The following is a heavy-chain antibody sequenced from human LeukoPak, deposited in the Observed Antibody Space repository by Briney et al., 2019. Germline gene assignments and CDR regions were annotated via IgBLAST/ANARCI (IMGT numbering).Heavy chain of an antibody. Sequence: PGGSLRLSCAASGFAFNSYAMSWVRQAPGKGLEWVSTIGINGDSTYYADSVKGRFTLSRDYPKNTLYLQMNSLRAEDTAVYFCAKYSGSYYYPPNWDSWGQGTLVTVSS. V-gene: IGHV3-23*01. J-gene: IGHJ4*02. CDR1: GFAFNSYA. CDR3: AKYSGSYYYPPNWDS. CDR2: IGINGDST. D-gene: IGHD1-26*01.